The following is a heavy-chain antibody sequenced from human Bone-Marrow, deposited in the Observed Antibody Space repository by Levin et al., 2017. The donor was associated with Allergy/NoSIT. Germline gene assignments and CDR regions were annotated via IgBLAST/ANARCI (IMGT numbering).Heavy chain of an antibody. J-gene: IGHJ6*03. V-gene: IGHV3-64D*06. CDR3: VKSGMVTYVRSYMDV. CDR2: ISTSGDST. Sequence: GGSLRLSCSASGFTFSTYSMYWVRQAPGKGLEHVSSISTSGDSTHYADSVKGRFTISRDNSKNTLYLQMSSLTAEDTAVYYCVKSGMVTYVRSYMDVWGKGTTVTVSS. CDR1: GFTFSTYS. D-gene: IGHD3-3*01.